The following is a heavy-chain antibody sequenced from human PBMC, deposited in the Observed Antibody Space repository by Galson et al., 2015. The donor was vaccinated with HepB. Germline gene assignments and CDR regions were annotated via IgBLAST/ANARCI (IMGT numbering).Heavy chain of an antibody. CDR2: IYYSGST. CDR1: GGSISSYY. V-gene: IGHV4-59*01. Sequence: SETLSLTCTVSGGSISSYYWSWIRQPPGKGLEWIGYIYYSGSTNYNPSLKSRVTISVDTSKNQFSLKLSSVTAADTAVYYCARESLVRGVILSYFDYWGQGTLVTVSS. CDR3: ARESLVRGVILSYFDY. J-gene: IGHJ4*02. D-gene: IGHD3-10*01.